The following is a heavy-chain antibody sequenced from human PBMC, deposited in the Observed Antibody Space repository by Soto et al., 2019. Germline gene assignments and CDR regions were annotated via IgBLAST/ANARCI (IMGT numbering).Heavy chain of an antibody. V-gene: IGHV1-69*13. CDR2: IIPIFGTA. D-gene: IGHD5-18*01. CDR3: ARGRYSYGYIRVYYYGMDV. J-gene: IGHJ6*02. CDR1: GGTFSSYA. Sequence: SVKVSCKASGGTFSSYAISWVRQAPGQGLEWMGGIIPIFGTANYAQKFQGRVTITADESTSTAYMELSSLRSEDTAVYYCARGRYSYGYIRVYYYGMDVWGQGTTVTVS.